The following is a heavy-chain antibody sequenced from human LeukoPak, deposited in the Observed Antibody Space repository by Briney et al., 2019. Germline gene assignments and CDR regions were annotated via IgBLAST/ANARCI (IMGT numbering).Heavy chain of an antibody. V-gene: IGHV3-74*01. CDR3: ARDFAYCRGDCW. CDR1: GFSFSSYW. J-gene: IGHJ4*02. CDR2: ISKDGSTT. D-gene: IGHD2-21*02. Sequence: GGSLRLSCAASGFSFSSYWMHWVRQAPGKGLVWVSRISKDGSTTNYADSVKGRFTISRDNAKNTLYLQMNGLRAEDTAIYYCARDFAYCRGDCWWGQGTLVTVSS.